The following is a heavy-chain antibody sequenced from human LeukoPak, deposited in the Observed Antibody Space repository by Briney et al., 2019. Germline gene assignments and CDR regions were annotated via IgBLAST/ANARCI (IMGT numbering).Heavy chain of an antibody. CDR3: ARGVIDRGYNWNDAPGYYFDY. CDR2: INPNSGGT. Sequence: ASVKVSCKASGYTFTGYYMHWVGPAPGQGLEWMGWINPNSGGTNYAQKFQGRVTMTRDTSISTAYMELSRLRSDDTAVYYCARGVIDRGYNWNDAPGYYFDYWGQGTLVTVSS. CDR1: GYTFTGYY. V-gene: IGHV1-2*02. D-gene: IGHD1-1*01. J-gene: IGHJ4*02.